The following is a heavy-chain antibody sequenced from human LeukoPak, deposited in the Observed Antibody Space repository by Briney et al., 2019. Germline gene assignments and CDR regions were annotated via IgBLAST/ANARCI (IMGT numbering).Heavy chain of an antibody. Sequence: SETLSLTCAVSGYSISSGYYWGWIRQPPGKGLEWIGSIYHSGSTYYNPSLKSRVTISVDTSKNQFSLKLSSVTAADTAVYYRARGLSTFRFDPWGQGALVTVSS. D-gene: IGHD2/OR15-2a*01. CDR1: GYSISSGYY. V-gene: IGHV4-38-2*01. CDR3: ARGLSTFRFDP. CDR2: IYHSGST. J-gene: IGHJ5*02.